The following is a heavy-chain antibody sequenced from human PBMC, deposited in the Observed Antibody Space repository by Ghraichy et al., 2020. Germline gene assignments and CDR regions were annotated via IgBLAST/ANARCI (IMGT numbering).Heavy chain of an antibody. V-gene: IGHV4-4*07. CDR3: ARDGEYYDSSGSDWFDP. CDR1: GGSISSYY. Sequence: ESLNISCTVSGGSISSYYWSWIRQPAGKGLEWIGRIYTSGSTNYNPSLMSRVTMSVDTSKNQFSLKLSSVTAADTAVYYCARDGEYYDSSGSDWFDPWGQGTLVTVSS. J-gene: IGHJ5*02. CDR2: IYTSGST. D-gene: IGHD3-22*01.